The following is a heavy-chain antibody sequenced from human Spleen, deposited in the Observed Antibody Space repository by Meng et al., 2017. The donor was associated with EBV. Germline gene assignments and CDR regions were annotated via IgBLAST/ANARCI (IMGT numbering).Heavy chain of an antibody. V-gene: IGHV3-21*02. Sequence: EGEQVESGGCLVKPGASRRAPCEVSVIRFKTSALNGVCQSPGKTLDWCSSISSGPYSFYADSVKGRFIHSRDNAKNSVVLQMNNLRAEDTAVYYCARGGGSLRFWGQGPLVTVSS. J-gene: IGHJ4*01. CDR1: VIRFKTSA. D-gene: IGHD3-16*01. CDR2: ISSGPYS. CDR3: ARGGGSLRF.